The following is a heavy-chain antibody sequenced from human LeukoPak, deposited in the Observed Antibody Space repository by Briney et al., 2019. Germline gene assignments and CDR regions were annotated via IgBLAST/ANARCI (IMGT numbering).Heavy chain of an antibody. CDR1: GFTFSSFE. V-gene: IGHV3-48*03. CDR3: ARDGGYSYGSFDY. Sequence: GGSLRLSCAASGFTFSSFEMNWVRQAPGKGLEWVSYISSGGTTIYYADSVKGRFTISRDNAKNSLYLQMNSLRAEDAAVYYCARDGGYSYGSFDYWGQGTLVTVSS. D-gene: IGHD5-18*01. CDR2: ISSGGTTI. J-gene: IGHJ4*02.